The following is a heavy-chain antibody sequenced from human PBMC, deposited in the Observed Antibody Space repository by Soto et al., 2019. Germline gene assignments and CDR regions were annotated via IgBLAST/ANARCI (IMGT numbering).Heavy chain of an antibody. CDR1: GGSISSYY. V-gene: IGHV4-4*07. J-gene: IGHJ4*02. CDR2: IYTSGST. CDR3: ARAGHYYGSGSQPHDY. D-gene: IGHD3-10*01. Sequence: ASETLSVTCTVSGGSISSYYWSWIRQPAGKGLEWIGRIYTSGSTNYNPSLKSRVTMSVDTSKNQFSLKLSSVTAADTAVYYCARAGHYYGSGSQPHDYWGQGTLVTVSS.